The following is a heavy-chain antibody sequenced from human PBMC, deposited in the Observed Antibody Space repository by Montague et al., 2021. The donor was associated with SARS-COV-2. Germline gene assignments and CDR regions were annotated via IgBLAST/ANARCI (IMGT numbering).Heavy chain of an antibody. Sequence: SLRLSCAASGFTFSSYVMSWVRQPPGKGLEWVSLIYSAGSSTYYADSVKGRFTISRDNSKNTMYLQMNSLRAEDTAVYYCFGESSNPYSFDYWGQGTLVTVSS. J-gene: IGHJ4*02. CDR2: IYSAGSST. V-gene: IGHV3-23*03. CDR3: FGESSNPYSFDY. D-gene: IGHD3-10*01. CDR1: GFTFSSYV.